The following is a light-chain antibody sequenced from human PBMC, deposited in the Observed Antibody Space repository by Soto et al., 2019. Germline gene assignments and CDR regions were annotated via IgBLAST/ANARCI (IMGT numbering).Light chain of an antibody. J-gene: IGLJ1*01. Sequence: QSVLTQPPSASGSPGQSVTIYCTGTSSDVGGYDYVSWYQQHPGKAPKLMIFEVSKRPSGVPDRFSGSKSGNTASLTVSGLQAEDEADYYCSSYAGNTKGVFGTGTKVTVL. CDR1: SSDVGGYDY. CDR2: EVS. V-gene: IGLV2-8*01. CDR3: SSYAGNTKGV.